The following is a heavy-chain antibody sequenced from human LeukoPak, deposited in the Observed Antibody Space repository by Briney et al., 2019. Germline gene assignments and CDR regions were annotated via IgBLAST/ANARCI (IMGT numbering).Heavy chain of an antibody. CDR1: GFTFDDYG. Sequence: GGSLRLSCAASGFTFDDYGMSWVRQAPGKGLEWVSGINWNGGSTGYADSVKGRFTISRDNAKNPLYLQMNSLRAEDTALYYCARDRGSPAYNWFDPWGQGTLVTVSS. CDR2: INWNGGST. J-gene: IGHJ5*02. CDR3: ARDRGSPAYNWFDP. V-gene: IGHV3-20*04. D-gene: IGHD3-10*01.